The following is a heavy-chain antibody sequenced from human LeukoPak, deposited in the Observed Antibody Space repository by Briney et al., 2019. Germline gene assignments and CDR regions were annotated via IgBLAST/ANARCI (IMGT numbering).Heavy chain of an antibody. J-gene: IGHJ6*03. CDR1: GGSFSGYY. D-gene: IGHD6-19*01. CDR2: INHSGST. V-gene: IGHV4-34*01. Sequence: PSETLSLTCAVYGGSFSGYYWSWIRQPPGKGLEWIGEINHSGSTNYNPSLKSRVTISVDTSKTQFSLKLSSVTAADTAVYYCARWGSSGRYYYYMDVWGKGTTVTVSS. CDR3: ARWGSSGRYYYYMDV.